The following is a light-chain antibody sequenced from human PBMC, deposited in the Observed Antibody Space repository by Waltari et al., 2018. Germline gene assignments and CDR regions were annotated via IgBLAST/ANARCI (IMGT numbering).Light chain of an antibody. CDR2: EVS. V-gene: IGLV2-14*01. CDR1: SRYVGRCKD. J-gene: IGLJ1*01. Sequence: QSALTQPASVSGSPGQSITISCTGTSRYVGRCKDVLWYQQHPGKAPQLMIYEVSNRPSGVSNRFSGSKSGNTASLTISGLQAEDEADYYCSSYTSSSTLVFGTGTKVTVL. CDR3: SSYTSSSTLV.